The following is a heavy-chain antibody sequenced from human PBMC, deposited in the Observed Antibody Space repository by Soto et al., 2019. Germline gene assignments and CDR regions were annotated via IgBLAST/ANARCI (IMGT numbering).Heavy chain of an antibody. CDR1: GGSISSGDYY. Sequence: PSETLSLTCTVSGGSISSGDYYWSWIRQPPGKGLEWIGYIYYSGSTYYNPSLKSRVTISVDTSKNQFSLKLSSVTAADTAVYYCARDTHDYGDFTFDYWGQGTLVTVSS. D-gene: IGHD4-17*01. V-gene: IGHV4-30-4*01. J-gene: IGHJ4*02. CDR3: ARDTHDYGDFTFDY. CDR2: IYYSGST.